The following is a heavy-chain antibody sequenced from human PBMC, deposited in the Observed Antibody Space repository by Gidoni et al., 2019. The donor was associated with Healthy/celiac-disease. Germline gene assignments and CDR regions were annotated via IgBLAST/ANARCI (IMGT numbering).Heavy chain of an antibody. CDR1: GYTFTSYG. D-gene: IGHD3-3*01. CDR3: ARPIYDFWSGYKDHYYYGMDV. Sequence: QVQLVQSGAEVKKPGASVKVSCQASGYTFTSYGISWVRQAPGQGLEWMGWISAYNGNTNYAQKLQGRVTMTTDTSTSTAYMELRSLRSDDTAVYYCARPIYDFWSGYKDHYYYGMDVWGQGTTVTVSS. CDR2: ISAYNGNT. J-gene: IGHJ6*02. V-gene: IGHV1-18*01.